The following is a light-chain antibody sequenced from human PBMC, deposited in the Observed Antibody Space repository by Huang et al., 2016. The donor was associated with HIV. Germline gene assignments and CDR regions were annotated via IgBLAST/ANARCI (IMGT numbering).Light chain of an antibody. Sequence: DIQMTQSPSSLSASIGDTVTITCRASQTIRNSLNWYQQKPGKAPKLLIFAASRLPDGVPSRFSGSGFGTDFTLTITSLQPEYLSTYYCHQSYNPPYTFGRGTKLEIK. J-gene: IGKJ2*01. CDR3: HQSYNPPYT. CDR1: QTIRNS. CDR2: AAS. V-gene: IGKV1-39*01.